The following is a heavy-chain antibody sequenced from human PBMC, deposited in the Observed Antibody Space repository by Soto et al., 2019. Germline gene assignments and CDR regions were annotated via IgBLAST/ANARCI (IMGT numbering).Heavy chain of an antibody. CDR1: GGSISSSNYY. V-gene: IGHV4-39*01. Sequence: PSETLSLTCTVSGGSISSSNYYWGWIRQPPGKGLEWIGSIYYTGSTYYNPSLKSRVTISVDTSKNQFSLKLSSVTAADTAVYYCARQPVGVYSSSWFSDYWGQGTLVT. CDR2: IYYTGST. CDR3: ARQPVGVYSSSWFSDY. D-gene: IGHD6-13*01. J-gene: IGHJ4*02.